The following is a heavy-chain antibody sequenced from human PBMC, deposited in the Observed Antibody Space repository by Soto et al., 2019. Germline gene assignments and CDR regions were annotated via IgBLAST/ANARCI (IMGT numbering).Heavy chain of an antibody. D-gene: IGHD3-10*01. CDR2: ISWNSGGI. CDR3: VKDWTWELIMYYFDH. Sequence: EVQLVEAGGGVVQPGRSLRLSCAAYGFTLDDFALHWVRQVPGKGLGWVSGISWNSGGIRYADSVKGPFTISRDNAKKSLYLQIDSLKSEDSALSYCVKDWTWELIMYYFDHLGQGTLVTVSS. J-gene: IGHJ4*02. V-gene: IGHV3-9*01. CDR1: GFTLDDFA.